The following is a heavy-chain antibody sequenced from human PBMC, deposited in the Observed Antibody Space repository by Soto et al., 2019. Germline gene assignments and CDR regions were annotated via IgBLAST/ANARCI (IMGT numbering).Heavy chain of an antibody. CDR2: ISWDGGST. D-gene: IGHD3-22*01. CDR1: GFTFDDYT. V-gene: IGHV3-43*01. J-gene: IGHJ6*02. Sequence: TGGSLRLSCAASGFTFDDYTMHWVRQAPGKGLEWVFLISWDGGSTYYADSVKGRFTISRDNSKNSLYLQMNSLRTEDTALYYCAKDLAPKYYYDSSGYHYYYYGMDVWGQGTTVTVSS. CDR3: AKDLAPKYYYDSSGYHYYYYGMDV.